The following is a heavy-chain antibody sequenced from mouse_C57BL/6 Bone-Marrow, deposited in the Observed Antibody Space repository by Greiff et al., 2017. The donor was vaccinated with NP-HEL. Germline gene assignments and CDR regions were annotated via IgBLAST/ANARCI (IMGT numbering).Heavy chain of an antibody. CDR2: IHPNSGST. V-gene: IGHV1-64*01. Sequence: QVQLQQPGAELVKPGASVKLSCKASGYTFTSYWMHWVKQRPGQGLEWIGVIHPNSGSTNYNEKFKSKATLTVDKSSSTAYMQLSSLTSEDSAVYYCARGDYYGTSYAMDYWGQGTSVTVSS. CDR3: ARGDYYGTSYAMDY. D-gene: IGHD1-1*01. J-gene: IGHJ4*01. CDR1: GYTFTSYW.